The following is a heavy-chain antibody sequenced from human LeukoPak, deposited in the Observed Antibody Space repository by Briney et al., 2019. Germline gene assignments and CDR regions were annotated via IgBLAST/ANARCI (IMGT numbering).Heavy chain of an antibody. CDR2: INHSGST. J-gene: IGHJ6*03. D-gene: IGHD3-10*01. CDR1: GGSFSGYY. CDR3: ARVPPYYYGSGSYNPAYYYYYYMDV. V-gene: IGHV4-34*01. Sequence: SETLSLTCAVYGGSFSGYYWSWIRQPPGKGLEWIGEINHSGSTNYNPSLKSRVTISVDTSKNQFSLKLSSVTAADTAVYYCARVPPYYYGSGSYNPAYYYYYYMDVWGKGTTVTVSS.